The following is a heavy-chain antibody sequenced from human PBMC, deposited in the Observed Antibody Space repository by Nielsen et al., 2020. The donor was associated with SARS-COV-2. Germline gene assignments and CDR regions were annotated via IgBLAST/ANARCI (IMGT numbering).Heavy chain of an antibody. CDR2: IYYSGST. J-gene: IGHJ6*03. V-gene: IGHV4-59*01. Sequence: GSLRLSCIVSGDSISSYYWSWIRQPPGKGLEWIGYIYYSGSTNYNPSLKSRVTISVDTSKNQFSLKLSSVTAADTAVYYCARGKGYYYYMDVWGKGTTVTVSS. CDR3: ARGKGYYYYMDV. CDR1: GDSISSYY.